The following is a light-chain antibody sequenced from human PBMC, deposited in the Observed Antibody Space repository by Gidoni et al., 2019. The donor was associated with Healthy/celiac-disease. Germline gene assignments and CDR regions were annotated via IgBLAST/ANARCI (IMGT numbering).Light chain of an antibody. J-gene: IGKJ2*01. Sequence: DIQMTQSPSSLSASVGDRVTITCRASQSISSYLNWYQQNPGKAPKLLIYAASSLQSGVPSRFRGSGSGTDFTLTISSLQPEDFATYYCQQSYSTPPYTFGQGTKLEIK. V-gene: IGKV1-39*01. CDR1: QSISSY. CDR3: QQSYSTPPYT. CDR2: AAS.